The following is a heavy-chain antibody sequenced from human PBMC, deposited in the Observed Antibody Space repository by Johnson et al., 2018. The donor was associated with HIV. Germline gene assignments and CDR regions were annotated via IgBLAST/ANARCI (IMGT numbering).Heavy chain of an antibody. D-gene: IGHD6-6*01. V-gene: IGHV3-30-3*01. J-gene: IGHJ3*02. CDR2: ISYDGSYK. CDR3: ARDRGSSSGASYIFDS. Sequence: QVQLVESGGGVVQPGRSLRLSCAASGFTFSSYAMHWVRQAPGKGLEWVAVISYDGSYKYYADSVKGRFTISRDNSKNTLYLQMNSLSAEDTAVYYCARDRGSSSGASYIFDSWGQGTMVTVSS. CDR1: GFTFSSYA.